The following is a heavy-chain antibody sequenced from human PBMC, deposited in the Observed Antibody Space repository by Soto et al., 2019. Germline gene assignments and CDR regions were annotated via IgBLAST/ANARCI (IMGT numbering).Heavy chain of an antibody. V-gene: IGHV3-7*01. CDR2: IKQDGSEK. D-gene: IGHD3-10*02. CDR1: GFTFSSYW. J-gene: IGHJ5*01. CDR3: ARGEGGKCCSLDS. Sequence: GGSLRLSCAASGFTFSSYWMSWVRQAPGKGLEWVANIKQDGSEKYYVDSVKGRFTISRDNAKSSLSLQMNILGAEDAAVYYCARGEGGKCCSLDSCGQRTLDTVSS.